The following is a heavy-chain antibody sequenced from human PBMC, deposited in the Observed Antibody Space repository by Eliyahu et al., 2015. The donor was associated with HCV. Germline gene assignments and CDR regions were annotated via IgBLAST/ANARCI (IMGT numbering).Heavy chain of an antibody. J-gene: IGHJ4*02. CDR1: GFTFDDYT. D-gene: IGHD3-22*01. V-gene: IGHV3-43*01. CDR2: ISWDGGST. Sequence: EVQLVESGGVVVQPGGSLRLSCAAXGFTFDDYTMHWVRQAPGKGLEWVSLISWDGGSTYYADSVKGRFTISRDNSKNSLYLQMNSLRTEDTALYYCAKEKGSYYDSSGFFDYWGQGTLVTVSS. CDR3: AKEKGSYYDSSGFFDY.